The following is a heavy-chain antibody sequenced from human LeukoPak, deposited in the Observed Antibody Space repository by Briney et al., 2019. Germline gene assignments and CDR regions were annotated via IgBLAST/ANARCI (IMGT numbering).Heavy chain of an antibody. CDR3: ARDGGIVGRTYAFDI. CDR1: GGSISSYY. Sequence: PSETLCLTCTVSGGSISSYYWSWIRQAAGKGLEWIGRIYTTGSTNYNPSIKSRVTMSVDTSKNQFSLKLSSVNAADTAVYYCARDGGIVGRTYAFDIWGQRTMVTVSS. D-gene: IGHD1-26*01. V-gene: IGHV4-4*07. J-gene: IGHJ3*02. CDR2: IYTTGST.